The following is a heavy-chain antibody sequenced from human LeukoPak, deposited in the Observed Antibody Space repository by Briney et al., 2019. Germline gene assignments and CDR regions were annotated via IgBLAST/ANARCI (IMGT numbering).Heavy chain of an antibody. V-gene: IGHV3-23*01. CDR3: AKDKYYGDFGYDY. J-gene: IGHJ4*02. D-gene: IGHD4-17*01. CDR1: GFIFSSYA. CDR2: ISGSGGST. Sequence: GGSLRLSCAASGFIFSSYAMSWVRQAPGKGLKWVSSISGSGGSTYYADSVKGRFTISGDNSKNTLYLQMNSLRAEDTAIYFCAKDKYYGDFGYDYWGQGTLVTVSS.